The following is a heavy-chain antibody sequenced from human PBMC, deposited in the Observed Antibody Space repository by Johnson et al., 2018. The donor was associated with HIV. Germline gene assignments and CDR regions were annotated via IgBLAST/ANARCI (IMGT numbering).Heavy chain of an antibody. Sequence: QMQLVESGGGVVQPGRSLRLSCAASGFTFSSYAMHWVRQAPGKGLEWVAVISYDGINKYYADSVKGRFTISRDNSKNTLYLQMNSLRPEDTAVYYCATGFGPAFEMWGQGTMVTVSS. V-gene: IGHV3-30-3*01. D-gene: IGHD3-16*01. CDR2: ISYDGINK. J-gene: IGHJ3*02. CDR1: GFTFSSYA. CDR3: ATGFGPAFEM.